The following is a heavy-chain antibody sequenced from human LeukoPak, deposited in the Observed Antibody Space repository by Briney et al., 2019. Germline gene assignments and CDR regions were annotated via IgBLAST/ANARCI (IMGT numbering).Heavy chain of an antibody. CDR1: GGSISSGGYS. D-gene: IGHD6-13*01. J-gene: IGHJ4*02. CDR3: ARESAAAGLDY. Sequence: SETLSLTCAVSGGSISSGGYSWSWIRQPPGKGLEWIGYIYHSGSTYYNPSLKSRVTISVDRSKNQFSLKLSSVTAADTAVYYCARESAAAGLDYWGQGTLVTVSS. V-gene: IGHV4-30-2*01. CDR2: IYHSGST.